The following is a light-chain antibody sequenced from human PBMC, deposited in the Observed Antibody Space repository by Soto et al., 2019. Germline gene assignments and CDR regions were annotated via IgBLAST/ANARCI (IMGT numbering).Light chain of an antibody. CDR1: QSVSSN. J-gene: IGKJ1*01. CDR2: GAS. CDR3: LQYHYWWT. V-gene: IGKV3-15*01. Sequence: EIVMTQSPATLSVSPGERATLSCRASQSVSSNLAWYQQKPGQAPRLLIYGASNRATGVSARFSGSGSGTEFTLTISSLQSEDFAVYYCLQYHYWWTFGQGTKV.